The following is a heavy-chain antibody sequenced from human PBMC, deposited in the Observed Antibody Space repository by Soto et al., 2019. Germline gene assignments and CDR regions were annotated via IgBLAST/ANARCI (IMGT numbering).Heavy chain of an antibody. J-gene: IGHJ5*02. CDR1: GFTFSSYS. D-gene: IGHD6-13*01. CDR2: ISSSSSTI. Sequence: EVQLVESGGGLVQPGGSLRLSCAASGFTFSSYSMNWVRQAPGKGLEWVSYISSSSSTIYYADSVEGRFTISRDNAKNSLYLRMNSLRAEDTAVYYCARHPERIAEIGWFDPWGQGTLVTVSS. CDR3: ARHPERIAEIGWFDP. V-gene: IGHV3-48*01.